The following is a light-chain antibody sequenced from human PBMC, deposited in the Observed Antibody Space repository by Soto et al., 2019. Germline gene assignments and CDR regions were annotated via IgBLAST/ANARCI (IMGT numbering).Light chain of an antibody. V-gene: IGKV3-11*01. CDR2: DAS. CDR1: QSVSSY. J-gene: IGKJ4*01. CDR3: QQRSNWLPLT. Sequence: IVLTQSPSTLSLSPGDRATLSCRASQSVSSYLAWYQQKPGQAPRLLIYDASNRATGIPARFSGSGSGTDFTLTNSSLEPEDFAVYYCQQRSNWLPLTFGGGTKVDIK.